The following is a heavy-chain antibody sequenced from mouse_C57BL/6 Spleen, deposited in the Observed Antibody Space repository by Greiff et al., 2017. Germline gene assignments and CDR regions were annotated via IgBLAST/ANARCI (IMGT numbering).Heavy chain of an antibody. D-gene: IGHD1-1*01. CDR3: ARGDYGSSYWYFGV. J-gene: IGHJ1*03. V-gene: IGHV14-2*01. CDR1: GFNIKDYY. CDR2: IDPEDGET. Sequence: EVQVVESGAELVKPGASVKLSCTASGFNIKDYYMYWVKQRTEQGLEWIGRIDPEDGETKYAPKFQGKATITADPASNTAYLQLSSLTSEDTAVYYCARGDYGSSYWYFGVWGTGTTVTVSS.